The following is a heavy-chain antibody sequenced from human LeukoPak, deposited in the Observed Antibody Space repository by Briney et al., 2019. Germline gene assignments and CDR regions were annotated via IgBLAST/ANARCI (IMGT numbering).Heavy chain of an antibody. CDR2: IYHSGST. D-gene: IGHD5-12*01. V-gene: IGHV4-38-2*01. J-gene: IGHJ3*02. CDR3: ASWLPSPAGI. CDR1: GYSISSGYY. Sequence: SETLSLTCAVSGYSISSGYYWGWIQQPPGKGLEWIGSIYHSGSTYYNPSLKSRVTISVDTSKNQFSLKLSSVTAADTAVYYCASWLPSPAGIWGQGTMVTVSS.